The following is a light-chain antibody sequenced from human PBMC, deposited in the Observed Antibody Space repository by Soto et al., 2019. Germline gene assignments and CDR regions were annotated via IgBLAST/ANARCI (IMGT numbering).Light chain of an antibody. V-gene: IGKV1-5*01. Sequence: DIQVTQSPTTLSASVGDRVTITCRASQSITSWLAWYQQKPGEAPKLLIYDASSLESGVPSRFRGSGSGTEFTLTSSSLQPDDFATYYCQHYNTYPWTFGQGTEVELK. CDR1: QSITSW. CDR2: DAS. CDR3: QHYNTYPWT. J-gene: IGKJ1*01.